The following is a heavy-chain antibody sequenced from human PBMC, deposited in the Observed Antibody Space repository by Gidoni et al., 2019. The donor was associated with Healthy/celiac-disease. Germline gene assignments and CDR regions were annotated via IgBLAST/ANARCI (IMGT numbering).Heavy chain of an antibody. CDR2: IWYDGSNK. D-gene: IGHD6-13*01. CDR3: ARGFRGSSWYVSNY. CDR1: GFTFRSYG. V-gene: IGHV3-33*01. Sequence: QVQLVESGGGVVQPGRSLRLSCAASGFTFRSYGMHWVRQAPGKGLEWVAVIWYDGSNKYYADSVKGRFTISRDNSKNTLYLQMNSLRAEDTAVYYCARGFRGSSWYVSNYWGQGTLVTVSS. J-gene: IGHJ4*02.